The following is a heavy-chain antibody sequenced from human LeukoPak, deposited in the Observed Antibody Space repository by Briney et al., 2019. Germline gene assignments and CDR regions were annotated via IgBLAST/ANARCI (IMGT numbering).Heavy chain of an antibody. CDR3: ARDRAGSYYWFDP. V-gene: IGHV3-48*03. Sequence: GGSLRLSCAASGFTVSSNYMNWVRQAPGKGLEWVSYISSSGSTIYYADSVKGRFTISRDNAKNSLYLQMNSLRAEDTAVYYCARDRAGSYYWFDPWGQGTLVTVSS. CDR1: GFTVSSNY. D-gene: IGHD1-26*01. CDR2: ISSSGSTI. J-gene: IGHJ5*02.